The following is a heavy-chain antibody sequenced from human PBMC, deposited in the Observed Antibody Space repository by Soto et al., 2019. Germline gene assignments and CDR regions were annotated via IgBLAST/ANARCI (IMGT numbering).Heavy chain of an antibody. V-gene: IGHV1-3*04. J-gene: IGHJ6*02. Sequence: ASVKVSCKASGYTFTRYAIHWVRQAPGQGLEWMGWLNTGDGNTKYSQKFQDRVTITRDTSASTAYMELSSLRSEDTAVYYCARPELGDFWSAYYHVDVWGQGTTVTVSS. CDR2: LNTGDGNT. CDR3: ARPELGDFWSAYYHVDV. CDR1: GYTFTRYA. D-gene: IGHD3-3*01.